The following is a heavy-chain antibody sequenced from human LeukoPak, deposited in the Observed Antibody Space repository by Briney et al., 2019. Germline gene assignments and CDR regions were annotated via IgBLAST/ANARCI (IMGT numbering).Heavy chain of an antibody. D-gene: IGHD3-22*01. CDR1: GGSISSSSYY. J-gene: IGHJ4*02. V-gene: IGHV4-39*01. Sequence: SETLSLTCTVSGGSISSSSYYWGWLRQPPGQGLEWIVSIYYSGSTYYNPSLKSRVTISVDTSKNQFSLKLSSVTAADTAVYYCARLMEDYDSSGYYLWGQGTLVTVSS. CDR3: ARLMEDYDSSGYYL. CDR2: IYYSGST.